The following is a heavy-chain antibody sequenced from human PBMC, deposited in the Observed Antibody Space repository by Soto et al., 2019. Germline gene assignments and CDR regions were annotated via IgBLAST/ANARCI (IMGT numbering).Heavy chain of an antibody. Sequence: SETLSLTCTVSGGSISSYYWSWIRQPPGKGLEWIGYIYYSGSTNYNPSLKSRVTISVDTSKNQFSLKLSSVTAADTAVYYCARRLVINYYYYMDVWGKGTTVTVSS. CDR1: GGSISSYY. D-gene: IGHD3-9*01. V-gene: IGHV4-59*08. CDR3: ARRLVINYYYYMDV. J-gene: IGHJ6*03. CDR2: IYYSGST.